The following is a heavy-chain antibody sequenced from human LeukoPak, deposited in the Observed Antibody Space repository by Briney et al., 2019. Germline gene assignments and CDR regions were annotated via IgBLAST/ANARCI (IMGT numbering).Heavy chain of an antibody. CDR1: GFTFSSYW. J-gene: IGHJ4*02. V-gene: IGHV3-7*01. Sequence: GGSLRPSCAASGFTFSSYWMSWVRQAPGKGLEWVANIKKDGSEKYYVDAVKGRFTISRDNAKTSLYLQMNSLRAEDTAVYYCARDLSGVTGYTYGRGIDYWGQGTLVTVSS. CDR3: ARDLSGVTGYTYGRGIDY. CDR2: IKKDGSEK. D-gene: IGHD5-18*01.